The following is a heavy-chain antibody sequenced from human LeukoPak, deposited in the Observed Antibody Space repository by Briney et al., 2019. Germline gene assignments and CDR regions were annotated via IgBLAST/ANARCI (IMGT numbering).Heavy chain of an antibody. D-gene: IGHD3-16*01. CDR1: GGSISSSNW. CDR3: ARALDGGDAASYFDY. CDR2: IYHSGST. V-gene: IGHV4-4*02. Sequence: PSGTLSLTCAVSGGSISSSNWWSWVRQPPGKELEWIGEIYHSGSTNYNPSLKSRVTISVDKSKNQFSLKLSSVTAADTAVYYCARALDGGDAASYFDYWGQGTLVTVSS. J-gene: IGHJ4*02.